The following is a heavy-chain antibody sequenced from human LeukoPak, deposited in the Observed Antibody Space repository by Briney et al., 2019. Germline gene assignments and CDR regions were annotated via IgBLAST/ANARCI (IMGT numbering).Heavy chain of an antibody. CDR2: IWYDGSNK. J-gene: IGHJ4*02. Sequence: GGSLRLSCAASGFAFSSYGMHWVRQAPGKGLEWVAVIWYDGSNKNYAESVKGRVTISRDNSMNTPYLEMNSLRAEDTAVYYCARDLYTLDYWGQGTLVTVSS. CDR1: GFAFSSYG. CDR3: ARDLYTLDY. V-gene: IGHV3-33*01. D-gene: IGHD4-11*01.